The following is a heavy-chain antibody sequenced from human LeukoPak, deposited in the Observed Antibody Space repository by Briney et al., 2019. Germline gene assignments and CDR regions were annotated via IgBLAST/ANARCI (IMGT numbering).Heavy chain of an antibody. V-gene: IGHV3-30*18. CDR2: ISYDGSNK. Sequence: PGGSLRLSCAASGFTFSSYWMSWVRQAPGKGLEWVAVISYDGSNKYYADSVKGRFTISRDNSKNTLYLQMNSLRAEDTAVYYCAKDLSAGSYYLEYYFDYWGQGTLVTVSS. J-gene: IGHJ4*02. D-gene: IGHD1-26*01. CDR1: GFTFSSYW. CDR3: AKDLSAGSYYLEYYFDY.